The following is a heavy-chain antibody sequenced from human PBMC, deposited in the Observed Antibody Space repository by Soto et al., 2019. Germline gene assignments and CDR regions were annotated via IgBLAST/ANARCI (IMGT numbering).Heavy chain of an antibody. J-gene: IGHJ6*01. CDR2: IKRKIDGETT. CDR3: VTDRGGGMDV. V-gene: IGHV3-15*01. CDR1: GFTFSDAW. Sequence: EVQLVESGGGMVMPGGSLRLSCAASGFTFSDAWMTWICQAPGKGLQCVGRIKRKIDGETTDYAAPVKGRFTISRDDSINTLYLQMNSLKVEDAAMYYCVTDRGGGMDVWGQGTTVTVSS. D-gene: IGHD3-10*01.